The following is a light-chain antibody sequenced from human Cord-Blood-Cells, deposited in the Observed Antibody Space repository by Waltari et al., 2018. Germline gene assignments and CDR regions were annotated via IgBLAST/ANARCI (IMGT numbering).Light chain of an antibody. Sequence: DLQMTQSQSSLSASVGDRVTITCRASQSISSYLNWYQQKPGKAPKLLSYAASSLQSGVPSRFSGSGSGTDFTLTISSLQPEDFATYYCQQSYSTLMYTFGQGTKLEIK. CDR2: AAS. V-gene: IGKV1-39*01. CDR1: QSISSY. J-gene: IGKJ2*01. CDR3: QQSYSTLMYT.